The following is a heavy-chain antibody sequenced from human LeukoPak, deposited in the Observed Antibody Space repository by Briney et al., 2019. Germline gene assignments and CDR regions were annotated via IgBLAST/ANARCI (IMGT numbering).Heavy chain of an antibody. D-gene: IGHD2-2*02. CDR2: IIPILGIA. J-gene: IGHJ4*02. CDR3: ARDARYCSSTSCYTKPLDY. V-gene: IGHV1-69*04. Sequence: SVKISCKASGGTFSSYAISWVRQAPGQGLEWMGRIIPILGIANYAQKFQGRVTITADKSTSTAYMELSSLRSEDTAVYYCARDARYCSSTSCYTKPLDYWGQGTLVTVSS. CDR1: GGTFSSYA.